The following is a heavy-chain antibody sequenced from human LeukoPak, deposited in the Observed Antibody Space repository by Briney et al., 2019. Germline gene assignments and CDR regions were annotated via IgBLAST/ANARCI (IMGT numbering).Heavy chain of an antibody. CDR3: ARVGSGGNCN. CDR1: GFTFSSYW. V-gene: IGHV3-74*01. Sequence: GGSLRLSCVASGFTFSSYWMHWVRQPPGKGPVWVSRINSDGTTTSYADSVKGRFTVSRDNAKNTLYLQMNSLRAEDTAVYYCARVGSGGNCNWGQGTLVTVSS. D-gene: IGHD2-15*01. CDR2: INSDGTTT. J-gene: IGHJ4*02.